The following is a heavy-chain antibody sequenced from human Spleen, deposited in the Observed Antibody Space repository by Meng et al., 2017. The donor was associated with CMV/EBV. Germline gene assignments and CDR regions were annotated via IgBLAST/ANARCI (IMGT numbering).Heavy chain of an antibody. CDR2: IYYSGST. Sequence: SSCSFSWSWLRQHPGQGLEWIGHIYYSGSTSYNPSLKSRIIMSVDTSKNQFSLNLSSVTAADTAVYYCARETRLGVRPREYNWFDPWGQGTLVTVSS. CDR1: SSCSFS. CDR3: ARETRLGVRPREYNWFDP. V-gene: IGHV4-31*02. J-gene: IGHJ5*02. D-gene: IGHD3-10*02.